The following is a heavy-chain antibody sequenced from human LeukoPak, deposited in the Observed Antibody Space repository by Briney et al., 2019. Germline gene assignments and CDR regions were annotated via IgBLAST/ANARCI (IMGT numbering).Heavy chain of an antibody. D-gene: IGHD3-3*01. CDR1: GFTFSDYA. Sequence: GGSLRLSCAASGFTFSDYAMSWVRQAPGKDLEWVSAISGSGGTTSYADSVKGRFTISRDNSKNTLYLQMNSLRAEDTAVYYCAKDSWGYDFWSGYYGRYYYYGMDVWGQGTTVTVSS. CDR3: AKDSWGYDFWSGYYGRYYYYGMDV. V-gene: IGHV3-23*01. J-gene: IGHJ6*02. CDR2: ISGSGGTT.